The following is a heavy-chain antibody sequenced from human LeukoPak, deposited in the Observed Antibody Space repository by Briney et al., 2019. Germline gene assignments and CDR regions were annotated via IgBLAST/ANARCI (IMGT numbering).Heavy chain of an antibody. J-gene: IGHJ4*02. Sequence: GGSLRLSCAASGFTFNRYTVHWVRQAPGEGLEWVAVISNDGNNKYYSVSVKGRFSISRDNSKNTLYLQMNSLRPEDTGVYYCAKGSAFDYWGQGTLVTVSS. CDR1: GFTFNRYT. CDR2: ISNDGNNK. CDR3: AKGSAFDY. V-gene: IGHV3-30-3*01.